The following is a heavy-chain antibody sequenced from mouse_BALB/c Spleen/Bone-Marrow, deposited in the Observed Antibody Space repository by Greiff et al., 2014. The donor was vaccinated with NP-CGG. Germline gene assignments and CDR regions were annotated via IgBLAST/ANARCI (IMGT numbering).Heavy chain of an antibody. Sequence: EVQLQQSGGGLVKPGESLKLSCSASGFTFGDFYMFWFRQTPEKRLEWVATISNGGTYTYYPDSVKGRFTISRDNAKNNLYLQMSSLKSEDTAMYYCARSGERYGAMDYWGQGTSVTVTS. J-gene: IGHJ4*01. V-gene: IGHV5-4*02. CDR1: GFTFGDFY. D-gene: IGHD1-1*02. CDR3: ARSGERYGAMDY. CDR2: ISNGGTYT.